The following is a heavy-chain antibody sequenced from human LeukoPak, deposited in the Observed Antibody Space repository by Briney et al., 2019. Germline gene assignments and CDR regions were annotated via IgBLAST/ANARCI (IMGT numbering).Heavy chain of an antibody. V-gene: IGHV3-48*03. CDR3: ARDNYDSSTPYYFDY. CDR1: GYTFTSYY. J-gene: IGHJ4*02. D-gene: IGHD3-22*01. Sequence: SCKASGYTFTSYYMHWVRQAPGQGLEWVSYIGSSGSTIYYADSVKGRFTISRDNAKNSLYLQMNSLRAEDTAVYYCARDNYDSSTPYYFDYWGQGTLVTVSS. CDR2: IGSSGSTI.